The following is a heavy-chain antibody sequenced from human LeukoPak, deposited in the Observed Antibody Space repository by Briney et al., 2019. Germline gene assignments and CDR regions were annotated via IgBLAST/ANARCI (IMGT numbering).Heavy chain of an antibody. CDR3: AKGLFEDSGFY. V-gene: IGHV3-30-3*01. CDR1: GFTFSSYA. Sequence: PGGSLRLSCAASGFTFSSYAMHWVRQAPGKGLEWVAVISYDGSNKYYADSVKGRFTISRDNSKNTLYLQMNSLRAEDTAVYYCAKGLFEDSGFYWGQGTLVTVSS. J-gene: IGHJ4*02. D-gene: IGHD5-12*01. CDR2: ISYDGSNK.